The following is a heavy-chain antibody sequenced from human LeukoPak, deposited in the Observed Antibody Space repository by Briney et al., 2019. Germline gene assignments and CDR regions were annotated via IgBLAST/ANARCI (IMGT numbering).Heavy chain of an antibody. V-gene: IGHV4-61*02. CDR2: IYTSGST. J-gene: IGHJ3*02. D-gene: IGHD2-2*01. CDR3: ARWQGYCSSTSCQDDAFDI. CDR1: GGSISSGSYY. Sequence: SQTLSLTCTVSGGSISSGSYYWSWIRQPAGKGLEWIGRIYTSGSTNYNPSLKSRVTISVDTSKNQFSLKLSSVTAADTAVYYCARWQGYCSSTSCQDDAFDIWGQGTMVTVSS.